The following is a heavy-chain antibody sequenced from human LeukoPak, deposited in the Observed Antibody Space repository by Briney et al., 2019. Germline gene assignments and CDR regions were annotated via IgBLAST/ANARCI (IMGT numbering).Heavy chain of an antibody. Sequence: PSETLSLTCAVYGGSFSGYYWSWIRQPPGKGLEWIGEINHSGSTNYNPSLKSRVTISVDTSKNQFSLKLSSVTAADTAVYYCATDPRGDHHNHNWFDPWGRGTLVTVSS. D-gene: IGHD3-10*01. CDR3: ATDPRGDHHNHNWFDP. CDR1: GGSFSGYY. CDR2: INHSGST. V-gene: IGHV4-34*01. J-gene: IGHJ5*02.